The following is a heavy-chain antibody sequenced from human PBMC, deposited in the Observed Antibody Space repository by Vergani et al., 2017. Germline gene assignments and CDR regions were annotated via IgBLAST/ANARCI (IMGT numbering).Heavy chain of an antibody. CDR3: ARTYSGYENYYYYYIDV. Sequence: QVQLVQSGAEVKKPGASVKVSCKASGYTFTSYGISWVRQAPGQGLEWMGWISAYNGNTNYAQKLQGRVTMTTDTSTSTAYMELRSLRSDATAVYYCARTYSGYENYYYYYIDVWGIGTTVTVSS. J-gene: IGHJ6*03. CDR2: ISAYNGNT. V-gene: IGHV1-18*01. D-gene: IGHD5-12*01. CDR1: GYTFTSYG.